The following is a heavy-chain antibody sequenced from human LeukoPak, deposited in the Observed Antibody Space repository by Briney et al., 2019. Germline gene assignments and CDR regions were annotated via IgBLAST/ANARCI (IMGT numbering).Heavy chain of an antibody. CDR3: ASAPDCSSTSCYYYYGMDV. J-gene: IGHJ6*04. D-gene: IGHD2-2*01. Sequence: PGGSLRLSCAASGFTFSDYYMSWIRQAPGKGLEWVSYISSSSSYTNYADSVKGRFTISRDNAKNSLYLQMNSLRAEDTAVYYCASAPDCSSTSCYYYYGMDVWGKGTTVTVSS. CDR1: GFTFSDYY. V-gene: IGHV3-11*06. CDR2: ISSSSSYT.